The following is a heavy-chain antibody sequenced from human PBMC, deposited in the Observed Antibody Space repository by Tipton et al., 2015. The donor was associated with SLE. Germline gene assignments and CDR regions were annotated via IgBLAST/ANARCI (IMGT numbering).Heavy chain of an antibody. Sequence: TLSLTCSVSGYSISSGDYWNWIRQPPGKGLEWIGYIYYSGSTNYNPSLKSRVTISVDRSKNQFSLNLRSVTAADTAVYFCATAQTSNLGPRSFDIWGQGTMVTVS. V-gene: IGHV4-61*08. CDR2: IYYSGST. J-gene: IGHJ3*02. CDR1: GYSISSGDY. CDR3: ATAQTSNLGPRSFDI. D-gene: IGHD2-2*01.